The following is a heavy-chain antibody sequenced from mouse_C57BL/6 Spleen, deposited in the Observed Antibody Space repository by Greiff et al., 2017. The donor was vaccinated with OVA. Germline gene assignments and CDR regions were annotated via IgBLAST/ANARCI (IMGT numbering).Heavy chain of an antibody. CDR1: GYTFTSYW. CDR3: ARENDYYGSSQYYFDY. V-gene: IGHV1-53*01. D-gene: IGHD1-1*01. CDR2: INPSNGGT. Sequence: QVQLQQPGTELVKPGASVKLSCKASGYTFTSYWMHWVKQRPGQGLEWIGNINPSNGGTNYNEKFKSKATLTVDQSSSTAYMQLSSLTSEDSAVYYCARENDYYGSSQYYFDYWGQGTTLTVSS. J-gene: IGHJ2*01.